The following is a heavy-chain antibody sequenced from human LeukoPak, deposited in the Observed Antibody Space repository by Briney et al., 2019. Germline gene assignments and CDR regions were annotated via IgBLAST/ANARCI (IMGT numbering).Heavy chain of an antibody. CDR1: GFTFSSYA. D-gene: IGHD3-3*02. CDR2: IKSTGDTT. V-gene: IGHV3-23*01. CDR3: AKSPMHFYTAPKTDY. Sequence: PGGSLRLSCAASGFTFSSYAMTWVRQAPGKGLEWVATIKSTGDTTYYADSVKGRFTISRDNSKKTASLQMDSLRADDTAIYFCAKSPMHFYTAPKTDYWGQGTLVTVSS. J-gene: IGHJ4*02.